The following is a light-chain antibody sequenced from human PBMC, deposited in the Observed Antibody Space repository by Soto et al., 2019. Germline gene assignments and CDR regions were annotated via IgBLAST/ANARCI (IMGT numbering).Light chain of an antibody. J-gene: IGKJ2*01. CDR2: DAL. Sequence: EIELTQSPCTLSLSPGERATLSCRASQSVRHCAWYQQKTGQAPRVLMSDALTRASGTPARFSGSGAGTDLTLTISSLEPEDFAVYYCQQRGDRPMYTFGQGTILEI. CDR1: QSVRH. V-gene: IGKV3-11*01. CDR3: QQRGDRPMYT.